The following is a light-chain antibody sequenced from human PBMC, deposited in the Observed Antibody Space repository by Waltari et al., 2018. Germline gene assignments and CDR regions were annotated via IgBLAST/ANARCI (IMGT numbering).Light chain of an antibody. CDR1: QSVSSY. CDR3: QQRSNWPGT. CDR2: DVS. J-gene: IGKJ2*01. Sequence: EIVLTQSQATLPLSPGERATLSCRASQSVSSYLGWYQQKHGQAPRLLIYDVSNRATGIPARFSGSGSGTDFTLTISSLEPEDFAVYYCQQRSNWPGTFGQGTKLEI. V-gene: IGKV3-11*01.